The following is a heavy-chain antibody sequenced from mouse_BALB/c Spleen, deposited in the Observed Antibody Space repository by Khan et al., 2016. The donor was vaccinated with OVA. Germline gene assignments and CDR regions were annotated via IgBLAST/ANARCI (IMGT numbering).Heavy chain of an antibody. V-gene: IGHV1-4*01. CDR2: INPSNDYT. D-gene: IGHD2-14*01. Sequence: QVQLKQSGAELARPGASMKMSCKASGYTFTSYTMHWVRQRPGQAPEWIGHINPSNDYTNYNQNFKDKATLIVDKSSSTAYMQLSSLTSEASAVYYWVRGGAYHRSDGWCAYWGQGTLVTVSA. CDR1: GYTFTSYT. J-gene: IGHJ3*01. CDR3: VRGGAYHRSDGWCAY.